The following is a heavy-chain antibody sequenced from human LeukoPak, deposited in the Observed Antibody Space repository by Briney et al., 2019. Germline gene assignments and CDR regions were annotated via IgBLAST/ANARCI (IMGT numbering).Heavy chain of an antibody. CDR3: ARVTTIFGVVKTGPGWFDP. D-gene: IGHD3-3*01. V-gene: IGHV1-18*01. CDR2: ISPYNGNT. CDR1: GYTFTTYG. Sequence: ASVKVSCKASGYTFTTYGISWVRQAPGQGLEWMGWISPYNGNTHYVQKFQGRVTMTTDTSTSTAYMELRSLRSDDTAVYYCARVTTIFGVVKTGPGWFDPWGQGTLVTVSS. J-gene: IGHJ5*02.